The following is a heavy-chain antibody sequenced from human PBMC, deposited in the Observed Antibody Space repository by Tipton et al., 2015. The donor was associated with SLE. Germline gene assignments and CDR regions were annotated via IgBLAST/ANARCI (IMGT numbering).Heavy chain of an antibody. D-gene: IGHD3-3*01. V-gene: IGHV4-39*07. Sequence: TLSLTCTVSGGSISSSSYYWGWIRQPPGKGLEWIGSIYHSGSTYYNPSLKSRVTISVDTSKNQFSLKLSSVTAADTAVYYCARVVIIPRYFDYWGQGTLVTVSS. CDR2: IYHSGST. J-gene: IGHJ4*02. CDR3: ARVVIIPRYFDY. CDR1: GGSISSSSYY.